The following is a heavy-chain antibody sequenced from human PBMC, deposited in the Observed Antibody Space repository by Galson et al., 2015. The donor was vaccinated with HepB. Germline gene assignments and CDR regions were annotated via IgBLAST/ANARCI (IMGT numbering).Heavy chain of an antibody. V-gene: IGHV3-7*01. CDR1: GFTFSMYW. D-gene: IGHD3-3*01. Sequence: SLRLSCAASGFTFSMYWMNWVRQTPGKGLEWVANIKQDGSEKYYVDSVKGRFTISRDNTANALYLQMNSLRAGDTAVYYCARDYDPSARPLSYFDLWGRGTLVTVSS. CDR2: IKQDGSEK. CDR3: ARDYDPSARPLSYFDL. J-gene: IGHJ2*01.